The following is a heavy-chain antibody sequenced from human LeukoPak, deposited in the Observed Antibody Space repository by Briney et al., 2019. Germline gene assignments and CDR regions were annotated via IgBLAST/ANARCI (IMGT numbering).Heavy chain of an antibody. Sequence: SETLSLTCTVSGGSISSYYWSWIRQPPGKGLEWIGYIYYSGSTNYNPSLKSRVTISVDTSKNQFSLKLSSVTAADTAVYYCARWKAVADGSYLDYWGQGTLVTVSS. J-gene: IGHJ4*02. CDR3: ARWKAVADGSYLDY. D-gene: IGHD6-19*01. V-gene: IGHV4-59*01. CDR2: IYYSGST. CDR1: GGSISSYY.